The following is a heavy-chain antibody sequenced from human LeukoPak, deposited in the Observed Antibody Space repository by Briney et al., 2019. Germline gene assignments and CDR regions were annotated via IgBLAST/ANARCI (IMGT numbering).Heavy chain of an antibody. Sequence: PGGSRRLSCSASGFTFSYYAMHWVRQTAGKGLEFVSGICSNGGSTYYADSLKGRFTISRDNSNNTLYLQMSSLRAEDTAVYYCAKGPTYDSLPYYFDYWGQGTLVTVSS. V-gene: IGHV3-64D*09. D-gene: IGHD3-22*01. CDR1: GFTFSYYA. CDR3: AKGPTYDSLPYYFDY. CDR2: ICSNGGST. J-gene: IGHJ4*02.